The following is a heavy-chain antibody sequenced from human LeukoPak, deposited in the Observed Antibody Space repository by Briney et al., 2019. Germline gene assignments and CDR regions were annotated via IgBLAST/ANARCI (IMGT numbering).Heavy chain of an antibody. CDR3: ARDGSTQFDY. Sequence: SETLSLTCTVSGGSISSGSYYWSWIRQPAGKGLEWIGRIYTSGSTNYNPSLKSRVTISEDTSKNQFSLKLSSVTAADTAVYYCARDGSTQFDYWGQGTLVTVSS. CDR2: IYTSGST. V-gene: IGHV4-61*02. D-gene: IGHD1-1*01. J-gene: IGHJ4*02. CDR1: GGSISSGSYY.